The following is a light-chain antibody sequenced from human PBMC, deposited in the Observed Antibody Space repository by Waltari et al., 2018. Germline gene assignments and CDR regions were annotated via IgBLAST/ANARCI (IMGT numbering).Light chain of an antibody. V-gene: IGLV2-14*03. J-gene: IGLJ1*01. CDR1: SSDVGRYDY. Sequence: QSALTQPASVSGSPGQSITISCTGTSSDVGRYDYVSWYQQHPGKAPKLLISDVFKRPSSVSNRFSGCRSGNTASLTISGLQGEDEADYYCNSYTTSNTYVCGDGTEVTVL. CDR3: NSYTTSNTYV. CDR2: DVF.